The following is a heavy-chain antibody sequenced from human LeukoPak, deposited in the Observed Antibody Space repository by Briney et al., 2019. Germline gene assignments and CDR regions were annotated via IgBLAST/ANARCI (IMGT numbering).Heavy chain of an antibody. CDR1: GFNFEDYG. J-gene: IGHJ3*01. V-gene: IGHV3-20*04. Sequence: PGGSLRLSCVASGFNFEDYGMTWVRRAPGRGLEWVSGLHWHGRDPDYADSVKGRFTISRDNAKTSLYLQMESLRAEDTALYYCVRGQRAFDVWGQGTPVTVSS. CDR3: VRGQRAFDV. CDR2: LHWHGRDP.